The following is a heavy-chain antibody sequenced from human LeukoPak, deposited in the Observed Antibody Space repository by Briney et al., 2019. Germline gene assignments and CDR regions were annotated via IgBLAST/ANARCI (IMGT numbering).Heavy chain of an antibody. J-gene: IGHJ4*02. Sequence: GGSLRLSCAASGFTFDDYAMHWVRQAPGKGLEWVSGISWNSGSIGYADSVKGRFTISRDNAKNSLYLQMNSLRAEDMALYYCAKESDASAFDYWGQGTLVTVSS. V-gene: IGHV3-9*03. CDR3: AKESDASAFDY. CDR2: ISWNSGSI. CDR1: GFTFDDYA.